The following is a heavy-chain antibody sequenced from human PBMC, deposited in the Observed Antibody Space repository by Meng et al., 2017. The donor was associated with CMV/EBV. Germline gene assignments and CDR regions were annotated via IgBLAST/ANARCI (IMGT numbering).Heavy chain of an antibody. CDR3: ARDLPYCSSTSCYSTWYYYYGMDV. CDR2: ISYDGSNK. CDR1: GFTFSSYA. V-gene: IGHV3-30-3*01. Sequence: GGSLRLSCAASGFTFSSYAMHWVRQAPGKGPEWVAVISYDGSNKFYADSVKGRFTISRDNAKNTLYLQMNSLRAEDTAVYYCARDLPYCSSTSCYSTWYYYYGMDVWGRGTTVTVSS. D-gene: IGHD2-2*02. J-gene: IGHJ6*02.